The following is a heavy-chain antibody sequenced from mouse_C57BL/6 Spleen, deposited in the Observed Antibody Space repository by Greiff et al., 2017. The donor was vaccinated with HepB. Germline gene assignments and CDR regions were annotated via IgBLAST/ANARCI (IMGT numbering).Heavy chain of an antibody. CDR2: IDPENGDT. CDR3: IAYYSNSAWFAY. CDR1: GFNIKDDY. J-gene: IGHJ3*01. D-gene: IGHD2-5*01. V-gene: IGHV14-4*01. Sequence: VQLQQSGAELVRPGASVKLSCTASGFNIKDDYMHWVKQRPEQGLEWIGWIDPENGDTEYASKFQGKATITEDTSSNTAYLQLSSLTSEDTAVYYCIAYYSNSAWFAYWGQGTLVTVSA.